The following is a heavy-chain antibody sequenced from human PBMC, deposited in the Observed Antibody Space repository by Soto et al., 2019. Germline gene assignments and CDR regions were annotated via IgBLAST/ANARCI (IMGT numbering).Heavy chain of an antibody. CDR2: INPSGGST. CDR1: GYTFTSYY. D-gene: IGHD3-10*01. Sequence: QVQLVQSGAEVKKPGASVKVSCKASGYTFTSYYMHWVRQAPGQGLEWMGIINPSGGSTSYAQKFRGRVTMTRDTSTSTVYMELSSLRSEYTAVYYCARESKGSGVFDYWGQGTMVTVSS. CDR3: ARESKGSGVFDY. J-gene: IGHJ4*02. V-gene: IGHV1-46*01.